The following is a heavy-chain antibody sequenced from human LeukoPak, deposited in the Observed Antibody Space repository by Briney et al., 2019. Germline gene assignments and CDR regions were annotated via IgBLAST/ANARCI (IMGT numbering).Heavy chain of an antibody. CDR2: ISYDGSNK. V-gene: IGHV3-30*18. Sequence: GRSLRLSCAASGFTFSSYGMTWVRQAPGKGLEWVAIISYDGSNKYYADSVKGRFTISRDNSKNTLYLQMNSLRAEDTAVYYCAKDGGDMGIAPYWGQGTLVTVSS. J-gene: IGHJ4*02. D-gene: IGHD6-13*01. CDR1: GFTFSSYG. CDR3: AKDGGDMGIAPY.